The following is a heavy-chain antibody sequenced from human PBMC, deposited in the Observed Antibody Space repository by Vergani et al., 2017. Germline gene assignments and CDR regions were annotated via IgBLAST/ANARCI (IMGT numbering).Heavy chain of an antibody. J-gene: IGHJ4*02. Sequence: QVQLQESGPGLVKPSQTLSLTCTVSGGSISSGDYYWSWIRQPPGKGLEWIGYIYYSGSTYYNPSLKSRVTISVDTSKNQFSLKLSSVTAADTAVYYCARVTPIGYCSGGSCYVFDYWGQVTLVTVSS. CDR2: IYYSGST. CDR3: ARVTPIGYCSGGSCYVFDY. D-gene: IGHD2-15*01. CDR1: GGSISSGDYY. V-gene: IGHV4-30-4*08.